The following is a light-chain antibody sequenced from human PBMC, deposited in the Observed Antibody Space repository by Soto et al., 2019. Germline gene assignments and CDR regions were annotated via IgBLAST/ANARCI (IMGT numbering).Light chain of an antibody. CDR3: SSYTGSITDVV. Sequence: QSALTQPASVSGSPGQSITISCTGTSSDVGGYNYVSWYQQHPGKAPKLMIYDVNNRPSGVSNRFSGSKSGNTASLTISGLQAEDEADYYCSSYTGSITDVVFGGGTQLTVL. CDR2: DVN. J-gene: IGLJ2*01. CDR1: SSDVGGYNY. V-gene: IGLV2-14*01.